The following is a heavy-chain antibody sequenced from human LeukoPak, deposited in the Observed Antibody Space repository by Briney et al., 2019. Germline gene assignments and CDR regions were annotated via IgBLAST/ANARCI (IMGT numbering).Heavy chain of an antibody. J-gene: IGHJ4*02. CDR1: GFTVSINY. V-gene: IGHV3-53*01. CDR3: ARGETSSYDY. Sequence: GGSLRLPCAASGFTVSINYMSWVRQAPGKGLEWVSVIYSGGNTYYADSVKGRFTISRDNSKNTVYLQMNSLRAEDTAVYYCARGETSSYDYWGQGTLVTVSS. D-gene: IGHD2-2*01. CDR2: IYSGGNT.